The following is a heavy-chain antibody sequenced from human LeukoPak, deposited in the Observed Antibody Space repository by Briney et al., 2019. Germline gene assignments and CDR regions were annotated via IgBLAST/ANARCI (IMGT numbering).Heavy chain of an antibody. J-gene: IGHJ3*02. CDR2: IYHSGST. Sequence: SETLSLTCTVSGGSISSSSHYWGWIRQTPRKGLEWIGSIYHSGSTYYNPSLKSRVTISVDTSKNQFSLRLSSVTAADTAVYYCARDRWGSDDAFDIWGQGTMVTVSS. D-gene: IGHD3-16*01. V-gene: IGHV4-39*07. CDR3: ARDRWGSDDAFDI. CDR1: GGSISSSSHY.